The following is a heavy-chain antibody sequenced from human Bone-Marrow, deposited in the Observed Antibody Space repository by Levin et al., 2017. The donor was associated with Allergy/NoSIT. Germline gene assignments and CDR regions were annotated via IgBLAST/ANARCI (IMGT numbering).Heavy chain of an antibody. CDR1: GFNFGTYA. Sequence: GGSLRLSCAASGFNFGTYAMHWVRQAPGKGLEWVALISYDGSETYYADSVKGRFTISRDNSKKTLYLQLSSLRSEDTAMYYCASGAYGEFYGMDIWGQGTTVTVSS. CDR3: ASGAYGEFYGMDI. CDR2: ISYDGSET. V-gene: IGHV3-30*04. J-gene: IGHJ6*02. D-gene: IGHD2-21*01.